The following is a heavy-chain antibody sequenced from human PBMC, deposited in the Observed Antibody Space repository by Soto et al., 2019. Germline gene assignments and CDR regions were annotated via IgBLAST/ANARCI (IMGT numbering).Heavy chain of an antibody. CDR1: GYTFTGYY. J-gene: IGHJ5*02. Sequence: GASVKVSCKASGYTFTGYYMHWVRQAPGQGLEWMGWINPNSGGTNYAQKFQGWVTMTRDTSISTAYMELGRLRSDDTAVYYCARSGGYCSSTSCSHNWFDPWGQGTLVTVSS. V-gene: IGHV1-2*04. CDR3: ARSGGYCSSTSCSHNWFDP. CDR2: INPNSGGT. D-gene: IGHD2-2*01.